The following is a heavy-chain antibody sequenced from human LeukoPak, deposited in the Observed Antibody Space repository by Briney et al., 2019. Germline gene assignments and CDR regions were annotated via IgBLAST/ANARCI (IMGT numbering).Heavy chain of an antibody. CDR3: ARTYDSSGGAFDI. V-gene: IGHV4-4*07. D-gene: IGHD3-22*01. CDR1: GGSVSGSY. Sequence: SETLSLTCTVSGGSVSGSYWSWIRQPAGKGLEWIGRFYTSGSTNYNPSLRSRVTMSVDTSKNQFSLRLSSVTAADTAVYYCARTYDSSGGAFDIWGKGTMVTVSS. J-gene: IGHJ3*02. CDR2: FYTSGST.